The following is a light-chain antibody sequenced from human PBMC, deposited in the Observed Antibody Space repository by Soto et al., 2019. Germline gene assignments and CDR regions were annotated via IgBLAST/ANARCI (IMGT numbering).Light chain of an antibody. J-gene: IGKJ2*01. CDR2: GVS. CDR3: QHYGSSPPVYT. V-gene: IGKV3-20*01. Sequence: EVVLTQSPGTLSLAPGERATLSCRASQSVTNNYIAWYQQKTGQATRLLIYGVSSRAAGIPDRFSGGRSGTDFTLTIGRLEPEDFAVYYCQHYGSSPPVYTFGPGTKVEI. CDR1: QSVTNNY.